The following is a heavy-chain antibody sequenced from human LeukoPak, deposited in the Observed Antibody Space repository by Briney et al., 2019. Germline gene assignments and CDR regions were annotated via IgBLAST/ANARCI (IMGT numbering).Heavy chain of an antibody. J-gene: IGHJ4*02. D-gene: IGHD3-16*01. Sequence: GGSLRLSCAASGFTFSSYGMHWVRQAPGKGLEWVAAIWPDGSYKYYADSVKGRFTISRDNSKNTVYQQMNTLRDEDTAVYYCARAVGPFDYWGQGTLVTVSS. CDR1: GFTFSSYG. CDR3: ARAVGPFDY. CDR2: IWPDGSYK. V-gene: IGHV3-33*08.